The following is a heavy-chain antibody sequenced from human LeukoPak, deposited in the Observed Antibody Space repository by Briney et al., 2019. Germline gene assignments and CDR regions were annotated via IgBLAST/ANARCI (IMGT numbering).Heavy chain of an antibody. D-gene: IGHD5-24*01. V-gene: IGHV4-59*08. CDR1: GDSISSYY. Sequence: SETLSLTCTVSGDSISSYYWSRIRQPPGKGLEWIGYIYYSGGTDYNPSLKSRVTISVDTSKNQFSLKLRSVTAADTAVYYCARHVTISGPYDASDIWGQGTMVTVSP. CDR2: IYYSGGT. J-gene: IGHJ3*02. CDR3: ARHVTISGPYDASDI.